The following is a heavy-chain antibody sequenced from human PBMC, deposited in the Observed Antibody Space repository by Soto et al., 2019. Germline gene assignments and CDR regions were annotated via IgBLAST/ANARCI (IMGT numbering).Heavy chain of an antibody. V-gene: IGHV1-18*01. D-gene: IGHD3-10*01. CDR3: ARASILITMVIDWYYYYYGMDV. CDR2: ISAYNGNT. CDR1: GYTFTSYG. J-gene: IGHJ6*02. Sequence: ASVKVSCKASGYTFTSYGISWVRQAPGQGLEWMGWISAYNGNTNYAQKLQGRVTMTTDTSTSTAYMELRSLRSDDTAVYYCARASILITMVIDWYYYYYGMDVWGQGTTVTVSS.